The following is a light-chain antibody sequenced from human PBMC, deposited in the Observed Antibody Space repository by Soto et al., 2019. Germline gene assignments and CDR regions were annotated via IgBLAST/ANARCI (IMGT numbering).Light chain of an antibody. CDR1: QDISNY. CDR2: DAS. Sequence: DIQITHSPSSLSASVGDRVTMTCQASQDISNYLNWYQQKPGKAPKLLIYDASNLETGVPSRFSGSGSGTDFSLTITSLQPEDFATYFCQQSDAIPWTFGQGTKVDIK. J-gene: IGKJ1*01. V-gene: IGKV1-33*01. CDR3: QQSDAIPWT.